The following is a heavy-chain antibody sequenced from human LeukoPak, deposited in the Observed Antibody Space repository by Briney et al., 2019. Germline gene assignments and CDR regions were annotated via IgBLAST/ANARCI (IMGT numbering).Heavy chain of an antibody. CDR3: AREGLEERAFDY. Sequence: GASVKVSCKASGGTFSSYAISWVRQAPGQGLEWMGGIIPIFGTANYAQKFQGRVTMARDTSISTAYMELSRLRSDDTAVYYCAREGLEERAFDYWGQGTLVTVSS. V-gene: IGHV1-69*05. CDR2: IIPIFGTA. CDR1: GGTFSSYA. D-gene: IGHD3-3*01. J-gene: IGHJ4*02.